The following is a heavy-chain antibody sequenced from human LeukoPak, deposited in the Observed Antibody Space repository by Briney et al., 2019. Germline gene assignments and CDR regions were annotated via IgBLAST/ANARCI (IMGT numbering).Heavy chain of an antibody. D-gene: IGHD3-10*01. J-gene: IGHJ4*02. V-gene: IGHV3-53*01. Sequence: GGSLRLSCAASGFTVSSNYMNWVRQAPGKGLEWVSVIHTGGSTYYADSVKGRFTISRDNSKNTLYLQMNSLRVEDTAVYYCARLREGNYVDHWGQGTLVTVSS. CDR3: ARLREGNYVDH. CDR1: GFTVSSNY. CDR2: IHTGGST.